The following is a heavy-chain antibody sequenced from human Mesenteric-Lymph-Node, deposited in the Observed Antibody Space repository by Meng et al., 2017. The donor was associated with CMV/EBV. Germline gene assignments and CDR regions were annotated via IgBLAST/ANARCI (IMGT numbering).Heavy chain of an antibody. CDR2: ISSTSTYI. CDR3: ARDGAYYDFWSGPRQWYFDL. Sequence: YRTIWVRQAPGKGLEWVSSISSTSTYIYYADSLKDRFTISRDNAKNSLYLQMNSLRAEDTAVYYCARDGAYYDFWSGPRQWYFDLWGRGTLVTVSS. J-gene: IGHJ2*01. CDR1: YR. V-gene: IGHV3-21*01. D-gene: IGHD3-3*01.